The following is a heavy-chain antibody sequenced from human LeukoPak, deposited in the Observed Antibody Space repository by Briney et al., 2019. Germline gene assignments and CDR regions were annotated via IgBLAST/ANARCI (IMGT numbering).Heavy chain of an antibody. Sequence: RPSETLSLTCAVYGGSFSGYYWSWIRQPPGKGLEWIGEINHSGSTNYNPSLKSRVTISVDTSKNQFSLKLSSVTAADTAVYYCARRGLIAARPRRVAFDIWGQGTMVTVSS. CDR3: ARRGLIAARPRRVAFDI. CDR2: INHSGST. CDR1: GGSFSGYY. V-gene: IGHV4-34*01. J-gene: IGHJ3*02. D-gene: IGHD6-6*01.